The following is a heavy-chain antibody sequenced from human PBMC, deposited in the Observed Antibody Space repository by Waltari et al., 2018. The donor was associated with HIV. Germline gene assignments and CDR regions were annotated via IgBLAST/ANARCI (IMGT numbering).Heavy chain of an antibody. Sequence: EVQLVESGGGLIQPGGSLRLSCAVSGFTVSNYYMTWVRQAPGKGLEWVSLIYSGGNTYYADSVKGRFTVSRDNSKNTLYLQMNSLRAEDTAVYYCARGFGDWGYFDYWGQGTLVTVSS. CDR3: ARGFGDWGYFDY. V-gene: IGHV3-53*01. CDR2: IYSGGNT. J-gene: IGHJ4*02. D-gene: IGHD2-21*02. CDR1: GFTVSNYY.